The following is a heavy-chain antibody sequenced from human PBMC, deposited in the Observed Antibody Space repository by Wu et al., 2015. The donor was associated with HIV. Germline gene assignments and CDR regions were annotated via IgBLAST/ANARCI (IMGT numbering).Heavy chain of an antibody. CDR1: GYIFSDFG. CDR3: ARDYVDTAYNWFDP. CDR2: ISAQNGNT. Sequence: VQLVQSGGEVKKPGASVKVACKSSGYIFSDFGIHWVRQTPREGLEWMGWISAQNGNTKYAQKFQGRVTMTTETSSSTAYMELRSLRSDDTAVYFCARDYVDTAYNWFDPWGQGTLVTVSS. J-gene: IGHJ5*02. V-gene: IGHV1-18*01. D-gene: IGHD5-18*01.